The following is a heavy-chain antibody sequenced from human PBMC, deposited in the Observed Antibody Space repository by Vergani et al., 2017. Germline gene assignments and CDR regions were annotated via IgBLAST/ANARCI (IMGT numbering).Heavy chain of an antibody. J-gene: IGHJ1*01. CDR1: GFTFFSYG. Sequence: QVQLLESGGGVVRPGGSLRLSCAASGFTFFSYGMHWVRQAPGKGLEWVAFIRYDGTKRFYGDSVKGRFTISRDNSQTTVFLQMNSLRADDSAVYYCTKAGQYDSDNFHDSWGQGALVTVAS. V-gene: IGHV3-30*02. CDR2: IRYDGTKR. D-gene: IGHD3-22*01. CDR3: TKAGQYDSDNFHDS.